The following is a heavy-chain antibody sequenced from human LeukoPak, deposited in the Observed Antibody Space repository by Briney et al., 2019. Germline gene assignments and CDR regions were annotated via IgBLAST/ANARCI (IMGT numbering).Heavy chain of an antibody. CDR2: IYYSGST. Sequence: SETLSLTCTVSGGSITSYYWSWIRQPPGKGLEWIAYIYYSGSTNYNPSLKSRVTISVDTSKNQFSLNLSSVTAADTAVYYCAKGLLGYGGESSLPNHPFDYWGQGILVTVSA. V-gene: IGHV4-59*01. CDR1: GGSITSYY. J-gene: IGHJ4*02. D-gene: IGHD2-21*01. CDR3: AKGLLGYGGESSLPNHPFDY.